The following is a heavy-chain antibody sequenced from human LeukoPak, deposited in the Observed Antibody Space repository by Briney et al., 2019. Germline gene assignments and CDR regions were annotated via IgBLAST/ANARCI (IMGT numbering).Heavy chain of an antibody. CDR1: GLTFSSYA. V-gene: IGHV3-23*01. CDR3: AKLPQYLLLGSGYYYMDV. J-gene: IGHJ6*03. CDR2: ISGSGGST. Sequence: PGGSLRLSCAASGLTFSSYAMSWVRQAPGKGLEWVSTISGSGGSTYFADSVKGRFTISRDNSKNTLYLQMNSLRAEDTAVYYCAKLPQYLLLGSGYYYMDVWGKGTTVTVSS. D-gene: IGHD3-10*01.